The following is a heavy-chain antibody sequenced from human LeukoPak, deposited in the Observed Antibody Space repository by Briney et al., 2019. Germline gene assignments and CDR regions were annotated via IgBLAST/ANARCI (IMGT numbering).Heavy chain of an antibody. Sequence: GGSLRLSCAASGFTFTSYAMSWVRQAPGKGLGWVSAISSSGGSTYYADSVKGRFTISRDNSKNTLYLETNSLRAEDTAVYYCARDRSRMVRGIDALDLWGQGTMVTVSS. V-gene: IGHV3-23*01. CDR1: GFTFTSYA. J-gene: IGHJ3*01. CDR2: ISSSGGST. D-gene: IGHD3-10*01. CDR3: ARDRSRMVRGIDALDL.